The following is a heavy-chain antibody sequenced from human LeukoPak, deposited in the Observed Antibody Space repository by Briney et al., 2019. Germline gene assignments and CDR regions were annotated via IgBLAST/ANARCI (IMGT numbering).Heavy chain of an antibody. CDR2: IKQDGSEK. Sequence: GGSLRLSCAASGFTFYNYWMSWVRQAPGKGLEWVANIKQDGSEKYYVDSVKGRFTISRDNTENSLYLQLNSLRAEDTAVYYCARSTSYDSSGYYSWGFDYWGQGTLVAVSS. D-gene: IGHD3-22*01. V-gene: IGHV3-7*01. CDR1: GFTFYNYW. J-gene: IGHJ4*02. CDR3: ARSTSYDSSGYYSWGFDY.